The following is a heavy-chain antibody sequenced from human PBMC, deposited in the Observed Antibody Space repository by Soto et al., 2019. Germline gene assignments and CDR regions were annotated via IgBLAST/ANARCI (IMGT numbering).Heavy chain of an antibody. J-gene: IGHJ6*03. CDR2: ISGSGDST. CDR1: GFTFSTYA. Sequence: EVQLLESGGGLVQPGGSLKLSCAASGFTFSTYAMSWVRQAPGKGLEWVSTISGSGDSTYYTDPVKGRFTISRDNSKNTLYLQMNSLRAEDTAVYYCAKQGCSSTSCYERYYYYMDVWGKGTTVTVSS. CDR3: AKQGCSSTSCYERYYYYMDV. D-gene: IGHD2-2*01. V-gene: IGHV3-23*01.